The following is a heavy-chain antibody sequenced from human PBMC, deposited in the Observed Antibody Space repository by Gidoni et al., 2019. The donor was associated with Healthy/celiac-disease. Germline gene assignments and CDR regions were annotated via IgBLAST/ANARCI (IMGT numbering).Heavy chain of an antibody. CDR2: ISGSGGST. D-gene: IGHD3-22*01. CDR3: AKDPTYYYDSSGPYFDY. V-gene: IGHV3-23*01. CDR1: GFPFSSYA. Sequence: EVKLLESGGGLVQPGGSLRLSCAASGFPFSSYAMSWVRQAPGKGLEWVSAISGSGGSTYYADSVKGRFTISRDNSKNTLYLQMNSLRAEDTAVYYCAKDPTYYYDSSGPYFDYWGQGTLVTVSS. J-gene: IGHJ4*02.